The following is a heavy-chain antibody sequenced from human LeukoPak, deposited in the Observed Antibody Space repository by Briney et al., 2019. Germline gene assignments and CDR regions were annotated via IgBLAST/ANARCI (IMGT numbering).Heavy chain of an antibody. CDR2: ISSSGGST. CDR3: ARGADGVSSNSRGWFDP. D-gene: IGHD2-15*01. V-gene: IGHV3-23*01. CDR1: GFTFSNYA. J-gene: IGHJ5*02. Sequence: GGSLRLSCAASGFTFSNYAMTWVRQAPGKGLEWVSGISSSGGSTYYADSVKGRFTISRDNSKNTLYLQMNSLRAEDTAVYYCARGADGVSSNSRGWFDPWGQGTLVTVSS.